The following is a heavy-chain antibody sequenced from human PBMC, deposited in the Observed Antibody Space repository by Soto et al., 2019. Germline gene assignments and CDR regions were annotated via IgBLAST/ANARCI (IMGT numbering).Heavy chain of an antibody. J-gene: IGHJ6*02. CDR3: ARDRIAVAGTGYYYYYGMDV. V-gene: IGHV3-7*01. CDR1: GFTFSSYW. Sequence: GGSLRLSCAASGFTFSSYWMSWVRQAPGKGLEWVANIKQDGSEKYYVDSVKGRFTISRDNAKNSLYLQMNSLRAEDTAVYYCARDRIAVAGTGYYYYYGMDVWGQGTTVTV. CDR2: IKQDGSEK. D-gene: IGHD6-19*01.